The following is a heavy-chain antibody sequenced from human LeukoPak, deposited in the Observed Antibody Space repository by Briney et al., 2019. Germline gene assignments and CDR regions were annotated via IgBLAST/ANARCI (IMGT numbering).Heavy chain of an antibody. CDR2: IIPIYGAA. CDR3: ARGLHYDFWSGTRPHYYYYYGMDV. D-gene: IGHD3-3*01. Sequence: ASVKVSCKASGGTFSSYTINWVRQAPGQGLEWMGGIIPIYGAANYAQKFQGRVTITADESTSTAYMELSSLRSEDTAVYYCARGLHYDFWSGTRPHYYYYYGMDVWGQGTTVTVSS. CDR1: GGTFSSYT. V-gene: IGHV1-69*13. J-gene: IGHJ6*02.